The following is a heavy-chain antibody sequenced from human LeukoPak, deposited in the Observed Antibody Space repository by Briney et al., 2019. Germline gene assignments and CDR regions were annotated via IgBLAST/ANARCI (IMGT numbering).Heavy chain of an antibody. CDR3: AVLEGYYSGSGTYH. CDR1: GASISNNNW. J-gene: IGHJ1*01. CDR2: IFHAGST. V-gene: IGHV4-4*02. D-gene: IGHD3-10*01. Sequence: SETLSLTCSVSGASISNNNWWNWMRQPPGKGLEWIGDIFHAGSTNYNPSLKSRVTISLDKSKTQFSLTLTSVTAADTAVYYCAVLEGYYSGSGTYHWGQGILVTVSS.